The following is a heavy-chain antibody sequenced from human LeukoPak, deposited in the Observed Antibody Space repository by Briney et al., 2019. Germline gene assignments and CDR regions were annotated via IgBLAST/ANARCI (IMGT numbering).Heavy chain of an antibody. CDR3: AREIRYCSGSKCYLFDY. CDR1: GFTFSSYE. V-gene: IGHV3-48*03. D-gene: IGHD2-15*01. J-gene: IGHJ4*02. CDR2: ISSSGSTI. Sequence: PGGSLRLSCAASGFTFSSYEMNWVRQAPGKGLELVSYISSSGSTIYYADSVKGRFTISRDNAKNSLYLQMNSLRAEDTAVYYCAREIRYCSGSKCYLFDYWGQGTLVTVSS.